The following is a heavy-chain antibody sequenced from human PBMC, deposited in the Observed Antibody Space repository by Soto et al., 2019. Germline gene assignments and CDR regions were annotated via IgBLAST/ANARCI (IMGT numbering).Heavy chain of an antibody. V-gene: IGHV3-7*01. CDR1: GFTFNNYW. D-gene: IGHD3-16*01. J-gene: IGHJ5*02. CDR2: IKQDGSQK. CDR3: ARDDVGFDP. Sequence: GGSLRLSCAASGFTFNNYWMSWVRQAPGKGLEWVANIKQDGSQKYSVDSVKGRFTISRDNAKNSLYLQMNSLRVDDTAVYYCARDDVGFDPWGQGTLVTVSS.